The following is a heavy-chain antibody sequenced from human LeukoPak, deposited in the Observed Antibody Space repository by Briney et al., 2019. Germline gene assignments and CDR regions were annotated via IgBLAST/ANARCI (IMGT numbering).Heavy chain of an antibody. J-gene: IGHJ5*02. CDR3: ARVVVVPAAMGFDP. CDR2: IYYSGST. CDR1: GGSISSYY. D-gene: IGHD2-2*01. V-gene: IGHV4-59*01. Sequence: SETLSLTCTVSGGSISSYYWSWIRRPPGKGLEWIGYIYYSGSTNYNPSLKSRVTISVDTSKNQFSLKLSSVTAADTAVYYCARVVVVPAAMGFDPWGQGTLVTVSS.